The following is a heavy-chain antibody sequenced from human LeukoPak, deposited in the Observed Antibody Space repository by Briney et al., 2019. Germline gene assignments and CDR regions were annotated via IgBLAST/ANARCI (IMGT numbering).Heavy chain of an antibody. V-gene: IGHV1-46*01. CDR1: GYTFTSFF. CDR3: ARGGPDSSIDY. J-gene: IGHJ4*02. CDR2: INPSGGSP. D-gene: IGHD6-13*01. Sequence: ASVKVSCKPSGYTFTSFFLHWVRQAPGQGLEWMGIINPSGGSPGYAQSFQGRVTMTRDMSTSTVYMELSSLRSEDTAVYFCARGGPDSSIDYWGQGTLVTVSS.